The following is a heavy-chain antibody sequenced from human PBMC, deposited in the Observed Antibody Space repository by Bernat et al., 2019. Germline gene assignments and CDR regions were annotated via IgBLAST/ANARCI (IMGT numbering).Heavy chain of an antibody. J-gene: IGHJ4*02. V-gene: IGHV3-30*18. D-gene: IGHD6-19*01. Sequence: QVQLVESGGGVVQPGGSLRLSCAASGFTFSSYGMHWVRQAPGKGLEWVAVISYDGSNKYYADSVKGRFTSSSDNSKNTLYLQMNSLRAEDTAVYYCAKDSRRYSSGWSYFDYWGQGTLVTVSS. CDR3: AKDSRRYSSGWSYFDY. CDR1: GFTFSSYG. CDR2: ISYDGSNK.